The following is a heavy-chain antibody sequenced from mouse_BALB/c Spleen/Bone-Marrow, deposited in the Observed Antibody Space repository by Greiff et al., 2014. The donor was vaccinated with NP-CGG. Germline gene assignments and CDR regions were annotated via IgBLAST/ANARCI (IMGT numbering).Heavy chain of an antibody. V-gene: IGHV1S22*01. J-gene: IGHJ3*01. CDR3: TRVNEYGRAWFAY. CDR1: GYTFTSYW. CDR2: IYPVSGST. Sequence: LQESGSELVRPGASVKLSCKASGYTFTSYWMHWVKQRPGQGLGWIGNIYPVSGSTNYDEKFKSKATLTVDTSSSTAYMQLSSLTSEDSAVNYCTRVNEYGRAWFAYWGQGTLVTVSA. D-gene: IGHD5-2*01.